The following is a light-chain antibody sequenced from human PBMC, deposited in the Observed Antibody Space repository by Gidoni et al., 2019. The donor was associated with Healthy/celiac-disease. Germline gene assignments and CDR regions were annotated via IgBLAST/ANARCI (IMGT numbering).Light chain of an antibody. Sequence: EIVMTQSPATLSVSPGERATLSCRASQSVSSNLAWYQQKPGQAPRLLIYGASTMATGIPARFSGSGSGTDFTLTISSLQSEDFAVYYCQQYNNWPPWTFGQXTKVEIK. J-gene: IGKJ1*01. CDR1: QSVSSN. CDR2: GAS. V-gene: IGKV3-15*01. CDR3: QQYNNWPPWT.